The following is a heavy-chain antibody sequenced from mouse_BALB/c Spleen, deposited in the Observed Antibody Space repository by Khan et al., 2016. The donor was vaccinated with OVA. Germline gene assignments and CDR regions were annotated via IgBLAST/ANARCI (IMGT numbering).Heavy chain of an antibody. CDR1: GFTFTDYY. D-gene: IGHD1-1*01. Sequence: EVELVESGGGLVQPGGSLRLSCATSGFTFTDYYMSWVRQPPGKALEWLGFIRNKANGYTTEYSASVKSRFTISRDNTQSIVYLQMNTLMAEVSSTYCCAREAVVDIYWSLDVWGAGTTVTVSS. J-gene: IGHJ1*01. CDR2: IRNKANGYTT. V-gene: IGHV7-3*02. CDR3: AREAVVDIYWSLDV.